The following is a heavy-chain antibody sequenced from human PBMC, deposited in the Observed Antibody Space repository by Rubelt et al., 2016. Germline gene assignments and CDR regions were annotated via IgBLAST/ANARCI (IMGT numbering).Heavy chain of an antibody. CDR2: IWYDGSNK. V-gene: IGHV3-33*01. D-gene: IGHD1-14*01. J-gene: IGHJ3*02. Sequence: QVQLVESGGGVVQPGRSLRLSCAASGFTFSSYGMHWVRQAPGKGLEWVAVIWYDGSNKYYADTVKGRFTISRDNSKNTLYLQMNSLRAEDTAVYYCARTRDEAFDIWGQGTMVTVSS. CDR1: GFTFSSYG. CDR3: ARTRDEAFDI.